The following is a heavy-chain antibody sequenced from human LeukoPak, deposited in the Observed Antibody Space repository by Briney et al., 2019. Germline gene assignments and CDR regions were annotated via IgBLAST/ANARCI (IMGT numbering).Heavy chain of an antibody. CDR2: IYSSGSA. CDR3: ARDVRYASGWSTPES. V-gene: IGHV4-4*07. D-gene: IGHD6-19*01. CDR1: GGSIINHY. J-gene: IGHJ5*02. Sequence: PSETLSLTCTVSGGSIINHYWSWIRQPAGKGLEWIGSIYSSGSANYSPSLKSRVSMSIDTSNNHFSLNLTSVTAADTALYFCARDVRYASGWSTPESWGQGTLVTVSS.